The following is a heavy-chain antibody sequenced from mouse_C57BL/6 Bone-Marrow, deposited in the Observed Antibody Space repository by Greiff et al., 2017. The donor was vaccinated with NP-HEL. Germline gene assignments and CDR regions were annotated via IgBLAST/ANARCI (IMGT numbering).Heavy chain of an antibody. CDR2: INPGSGGT. CDR3: AYYDYDGFAY. J-gene: IGHJ3*01. V-gene: IGHV1-54*01. D-gene: IGHD2-4*01. Sequence: QVQLQQSGAELVRPGTSVKVSCKASGYAFTNYLIEWVKQRPGQGLEWIGVINPGSGGTNYNEKFKGKATLTADKSSSTAYMQLSSLTSEDSAVYFCAYYDYDGFAYWGQGTLVTVSA. CDR1: GYAFTNYL.